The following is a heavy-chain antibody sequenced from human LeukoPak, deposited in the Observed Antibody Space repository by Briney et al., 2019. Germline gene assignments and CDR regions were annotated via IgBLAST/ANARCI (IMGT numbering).Heavy chain of an antibody. Sequence: TPGGSLRLSCAASGFTFSSYEMNWVRQAPGKGLEWIGYIYYTGSTNYNPSLKSRVTISVDTSKNQFSLNLSSVIAADTAIYYCAWGGDILTGLDAFPFWSQGTMVTVSS. CDR1: GFTFSSYE. D-gene: IGHD3-9*01. CDR3: AWGGDILTGLDAFPF. J-gene: IGHJ3*01. CDR2: IYYTGST. V-gene: IGHV4-59*01.